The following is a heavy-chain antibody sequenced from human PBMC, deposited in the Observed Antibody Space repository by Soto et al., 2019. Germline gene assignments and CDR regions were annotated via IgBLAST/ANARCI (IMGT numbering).Heavy chain of an antibody. CDR2: IYHSGST. D-gene: IGHD3-22*01. V-gene: IGHV4-30-2*01. Sequence: SETLSLTCAVSGGSISSGGYSWSWIRQPPGKGLEWIGYIYHSGSTYYNPSLKSRVTISVDRSKNQFSLRLSSVTAADTAVYYCARVADYYDSSGYYSNWFDPWGQGTLVTVS. J-gene: IGHJ5*02. CDR3: ARVADYYDSSGYYSNWFDP. CDR1: GGSISSGGYS.